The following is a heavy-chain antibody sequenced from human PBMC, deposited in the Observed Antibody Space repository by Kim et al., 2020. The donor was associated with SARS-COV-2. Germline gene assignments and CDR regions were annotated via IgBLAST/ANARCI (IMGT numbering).Heavy chain of an antibody. Sequence: GGSLRLSCAASGFKFNYYGMHWVRQAPGKGLEWVAFVSFDGTITYYADSVKGRFTISRDNSKNTLYLQMNSLRAEDTAVYYCAKREDSGRHFFDYWGQG. V-gene: IGHV3-30*02. CDR3: AKREDSGRHFFDY. D-gene: IGHD3-10*01. CDR1: GFKFNYYG. CDR2: VSFDGTIT. J-gene: IGHJ4*02.